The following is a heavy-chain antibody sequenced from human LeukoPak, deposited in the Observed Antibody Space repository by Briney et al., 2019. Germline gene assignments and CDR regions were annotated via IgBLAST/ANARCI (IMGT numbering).Heavy chain of an antibody. CDR3: AKGQGYNYGDSIDY. D-gene: IGHD5-18*01. Sequence: GGSLRLPCAASGFTFSNYAMTWVRQAPGKGLEWVSVISGGGGSTYYADSVKGQFSISRDNSKNTLYLQMNSLRDEDTAVYYCAKGQGYNYGDSIDYWGQGTLVTVSS. V-gene: IGHV3-23*01. CDR1: GFTFSNYA. CDR2: ISGGGGST. J-gene: IGHJ4*02.